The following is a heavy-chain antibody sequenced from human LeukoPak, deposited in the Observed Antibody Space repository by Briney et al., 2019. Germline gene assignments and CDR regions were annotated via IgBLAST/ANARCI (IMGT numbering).Heavy chain of an antibody. V-gene: IGHV3-7*03. CDR1: GFTFSNFW. J-gene: IGHJ4*02. CDR2: IHPEGNEK. Sequence: GSLRLSCAVSGFTFSNFWMSWVRQAPGRGLEWVANIHPEGNEKYHVESVKGRFTISRDNTKNLLFLQMNGLRVEDTAVHYCARGDDFSGDHWGQGTLVTVSS. D-gene: IGHD3-16*01. CDR3: ARGDDFSGDH.